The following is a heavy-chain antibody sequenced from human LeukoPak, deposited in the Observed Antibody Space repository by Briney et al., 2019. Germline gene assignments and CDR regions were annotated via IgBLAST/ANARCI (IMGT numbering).Heavy chain of an antibody. CDR1: GFTFSSYW. D-gene: IGHD6-19*01. V-gene: IGHV3-74*01. J-gene: IGHJ4*02. Sequence: QPGGSLRLSCAASGFTFSSYWMHWVRQAPGKGLVWVSRINTAGSSTIYADSVKGRFTISRDNSKSTLYLQMNSLRAEDTAVYYCARDFSVAGPTTFDYWGQGTLVTVSS. CDR3: ARDFSVAGPTTFDY. CDR2: INTAGSST.